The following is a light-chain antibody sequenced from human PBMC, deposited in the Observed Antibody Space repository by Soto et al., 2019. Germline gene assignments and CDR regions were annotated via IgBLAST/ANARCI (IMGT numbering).Light chain of an antibody. V-gene: IGKV3-20*01. CDR3: QQYGRSTLT. CDR1: QSVSSSY. Sequence: EIVLTQSPGTLSLSPGERATLSCRASQSVSSSYLAWYQQKPGQAPRIVIYGASSRATGIPDRFSGSGSGTDCTLTISRLEPEDVAVYYCQQYGRSTLTFGGGTKVDIK. CDR2: GAS. J-gene: IGKJ4*01.